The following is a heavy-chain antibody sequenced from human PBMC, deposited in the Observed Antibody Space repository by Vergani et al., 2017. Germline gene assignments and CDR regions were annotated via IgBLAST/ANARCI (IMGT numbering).Heavy chain of an antibody. Sequence: QVQLQESGPGLVRPSETLALTCTVSGGSLSGYYWNWIRQTPGEGLEWIGYVEDSGYFNYNPSLKTRVSMSSDTSNNQFSLMLSSVTVADTAVYYCARSSVSRNPPDYFDNWVQGALVTVSS. CDR3: ARSSVSRNPPDYFDN. CDR1: GGSLSGYY. V-gene: IGHV4-59*01. J-gene: IGHJ4*02. CDR2: VEDSGYF. D-gene: IGHD1-14*01.